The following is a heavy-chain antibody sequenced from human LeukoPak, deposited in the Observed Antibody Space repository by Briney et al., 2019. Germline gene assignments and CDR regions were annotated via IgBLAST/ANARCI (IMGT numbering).Heavy chain of an antibody. D-gene: IGHD3-22*01. Sequence: ASVKVSCKASGYTFTIYDINWVRQAAGQGLEWMGWMNPDSGNTDFAQKFQGRVTMTRNTSISTAYMELSSLTSEDTAVYYCAIGQYDSSGYPYFDYWGQGTLVTVSS. CDR2: MNPDSGNT. CDR3: AIGQYDSSGYPYFDY. CDR1: GYTFTIYD. V-gene: IGHV1-8*01. J-gene: IGHJ4*02.